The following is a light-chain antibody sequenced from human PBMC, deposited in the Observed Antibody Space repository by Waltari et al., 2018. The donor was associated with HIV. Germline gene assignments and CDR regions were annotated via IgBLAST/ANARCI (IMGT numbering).Light chain of an antibody. V-gene: IGKV3-11*01. CDR3: QQRSNWPPIT. J-gene: IGKJ5*01. Sequence: EIVLTQSPATLSLSPGNRATISCRASQSVSNYLAWYQQKPGQAPRLLIYDASNRAPGIPVRFSVSGSGTDFTLTISSLEPEDFAVYYCQQRSNWPPITFGQGTRLEI. CDR1: QSVSNY. CDR2: DAS.